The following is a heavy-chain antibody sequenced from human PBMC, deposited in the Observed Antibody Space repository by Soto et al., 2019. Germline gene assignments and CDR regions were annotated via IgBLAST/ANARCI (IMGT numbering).Heavy chain of an antibody. J-gene: IGHJ4*02. CDR3: AGGGDTSTWYDLDY. Sequence: QVQLVQSGAEVKKPGASVKVSCKASGYTFTSFDINWVRQAPGQGLEWMGWMNPATGNTGYAQKFQGRVTMTRNTSINTAYMELSSLRCEDTAVYFCAGGGDTSTWYDLDYWGQGALVTVSS. D-gene: IGHD6-13*01. CDR1: GYTFTSFD. CDR2: MNPATGNT. V-gene: IGHV1-8*01.